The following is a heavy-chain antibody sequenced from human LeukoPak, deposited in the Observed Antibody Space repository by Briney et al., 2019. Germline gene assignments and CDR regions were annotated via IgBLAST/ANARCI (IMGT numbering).Heavy chain of an antibody. CDR3: VLPGGYDFWSGYPQADY. CDR2: ISYDGSNK. D-gene: IGHD3-3*01. Sequence: GGSLRVSCAASGFTFSSYAMHWVRQAPGKGLEWVAVISYDGSNKYYADSVKGRFTISRDNSKNTLYLQMNSLRAEDTAVYYCVLPGGYDFWSGYPQADYWGQGTLVTVSS. CDR1: GFTFSSYA. V-gene: IGHV3-30-3*01. J-gene: IGHJ4*02.